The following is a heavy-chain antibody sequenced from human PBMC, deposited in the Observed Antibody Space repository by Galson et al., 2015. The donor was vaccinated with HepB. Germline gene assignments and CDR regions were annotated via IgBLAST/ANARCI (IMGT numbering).Heavy chain of an antibody. CDR2: TYYSGST. D-gene: IGHD4-23*01. V-gene: IGHV4-59*08. CDR3: TRHVNYGGIYFFEH. Sequence: ETLSLTCSVSGDSISNYYWSWIRQPPGGGLEWIGYTYYSGSTNYNSSLKNRVTILVDPSKNEVSLQLTSVTAADTAVYYCTRHVNYGGIYFFEHWGQGTLVTVSS. CDR1: GDSISNYY. J-gene: IGHJ4*02.